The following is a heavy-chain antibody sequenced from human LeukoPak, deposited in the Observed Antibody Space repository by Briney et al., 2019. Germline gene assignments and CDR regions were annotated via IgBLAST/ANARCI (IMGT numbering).Heavy chain of an antibody. CDR3: ARDGNSLWKSLDV. V-gene: IGHV1-2*02. J-gene: IGHJ6*04. D-gene: IGHD1-1*01. CDR1: GYTFTDCY. Sequence: ASVKVSCKASGYTFTDCYIHWVRQAPGQGLEWMGWINTDSGDTYYAQKFQGRVSMTRDTSISTAYMEVRWLKSDDTAVYYCARDGNSLWKSLDVWGKGTTVTVSS. CDR2: INTDSGDT.